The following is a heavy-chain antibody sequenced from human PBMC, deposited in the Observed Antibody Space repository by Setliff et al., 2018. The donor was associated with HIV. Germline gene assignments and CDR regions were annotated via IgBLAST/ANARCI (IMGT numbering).Heavy chain of an antibody. Sequence: LRLSCAASGFTFYNYAMYWVRQAPGKGLEWVSGILGGENDPTYYENSVMGRFIISRDNSKNTLYPHMNSLRVEDSAIYYCVKGQGFCSMTSCALDWFGPWGQGTLVTVSS. V-gene: IGHV3-23*01. D-gene: IGHD2-2*01. CDR1: GFTFYNYA. CDR2: ILGGENDPT. J-gene: IGHJ5*02. CDR3: VKGQGFCSMTSCALDWFGP.